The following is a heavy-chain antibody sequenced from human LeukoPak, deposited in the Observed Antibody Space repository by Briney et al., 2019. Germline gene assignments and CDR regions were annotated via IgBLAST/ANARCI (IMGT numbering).Heavy chain of an antibody. Sequence: PGESLKISCKGSGYSFSSYWIGWVRQMPGKGLEWMGIIYPGDSDTRYSPSFQGQVTISADKSISTAYLRWSSLKASDTAIYYCARLLAAAGALRHWGQGTLVTVSS. V-gene: IGHV5-51*01. D-gene: IGHD6-13*01. CDR1: GYSFSSYW. CDR2: IYPGDSDT. CDR3: ARLLAAAGALRH. J-gene: IGHJ1*01.